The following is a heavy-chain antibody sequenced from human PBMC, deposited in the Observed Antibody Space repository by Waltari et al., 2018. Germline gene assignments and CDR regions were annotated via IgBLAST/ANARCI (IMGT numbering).Heavy chain of an antibody. Sequence: EVRLAESGGGLVKPGGALRLSCIAHGFACRGWGMNWVRQTPGTGLEWVSSIGGTHSNIFYAESVKGRFIVSRDNAKSSLYLQMDNLRAEDSGLYYCTRDLYGSGGDWFDPWGQGTLVTVSS. CDR1: GFACRGWG. CDR3: TRDLYGSGGDWFDP. V-gene: IGHV3-21*01. J-gene: IGHJ5*02. CDR2: IGGTHSNI. D-gene: IGHD3-10*01.